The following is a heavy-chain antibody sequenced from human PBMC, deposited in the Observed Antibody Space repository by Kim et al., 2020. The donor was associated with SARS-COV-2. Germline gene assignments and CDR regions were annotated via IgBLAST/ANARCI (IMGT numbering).Heavy chain of an antibody. CDR2: IYYSGST. D-gene: IGHD2-15*01. V-gene: IGHV4-59*13. CDR3: ASLYCSGGSCSFDY. Sequence: SETLSLTCTVSGGSISSYYWSWIRQPPGKGLEWIGYIYYSGSTNYNPSLKSRVTISVDTSKNQFSLKLSSVTAADTAVYYCASLYCSGGSCSFDYWGQGTLVTVSS. J-gene: IGHJ4*02. CDR1: GGSISSYY.